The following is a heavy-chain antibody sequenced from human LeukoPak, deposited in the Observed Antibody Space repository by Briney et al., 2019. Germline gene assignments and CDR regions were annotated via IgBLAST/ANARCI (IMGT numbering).Heavy chain of an antibody. CDR3: ARDRDSRNYFDY. CDR2: IKQDGSEK. CDR1: GFTFSSYW. D-gene: IGHD2-15*01. J-gene: IGHJ4*02. Sequence: GGALRLSCAAPGFTFSSYWMSWVRQAPGKGLEWVANIKQDGSEKYYVDSVKGRFTISRDNAKNSLYLQMNSLRAEDTAVYYCARDRDSRNYFDYWGQGTLVTVSS. V-gene: IGHV3-7*01.